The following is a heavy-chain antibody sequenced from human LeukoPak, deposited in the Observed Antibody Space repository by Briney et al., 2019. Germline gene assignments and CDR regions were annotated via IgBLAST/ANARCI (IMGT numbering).Heavy chain of an antibody. D-gene: IGHD3-3*01. CDR3: ARDGNYDYWSAQSAGDGMDV. V-gene: IGHV3-48*01. J-gene: IGHJ6*02. CDR2: IGGSGSTI. Sequence: GRSLRLSCAASGFTFSSYSMNWVRQAPGKGLEWVSYIGGSGSTIYYADSVKGRFTISRDNAKNSLYLQMNSLRAEDTAVYYCARDGNYDYWSAQSAGDGMDVWGQGTTVTVSS. CDR1: GFTFSSYS.